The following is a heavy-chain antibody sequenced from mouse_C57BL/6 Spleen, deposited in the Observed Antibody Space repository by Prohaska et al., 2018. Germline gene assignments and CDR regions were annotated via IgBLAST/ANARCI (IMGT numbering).Heavy chain of an antibody. D-gene: IGHD2-4*01. CDR3: AREDYDYDPFAY. CDR2: IHPNSGST. CDR1: GYTFTSYW. Sequence: QVQLQQPGAELVKPGASVKLSCKASGYTFTSYWMPWVKQRPGQGLEWIGMIHPNSGSTNYNEKFKSKATLTVDKSSSTAYMQLSSLTSEDSAVYYCAREDYDYDPFAYWGQGTLVTVSA. J-gene: IGHJ3*01. V-gene: IGHV1-64*01.